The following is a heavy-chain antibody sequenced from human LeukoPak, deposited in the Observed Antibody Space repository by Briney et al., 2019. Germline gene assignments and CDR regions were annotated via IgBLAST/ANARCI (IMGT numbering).Heavy chain of an antibody. CDR2: IKHDESEK. D-gene: IGHD3-16*01. CDR1: GFIFSDHY. V-gene: IGHV3-7*01. Sequence: GSLRLSCAASGFIFSDHYMDWVRPAPGKGLEWVANIKHDESEKNYLDSVKGRFTISRDNAQNSLYLQMNGLRVEDTAVYYCTRRLDDWGQGTLVTVSS. J-gene: IGHJ4*02. CDR3: TRRLDD.